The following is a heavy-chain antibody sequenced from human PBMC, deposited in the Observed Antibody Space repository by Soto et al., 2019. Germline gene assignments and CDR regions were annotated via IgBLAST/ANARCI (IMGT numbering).Heavy chain of an antibody. D-gene: IGHD1-26*01. CDR2: MEPSTGRT. CDR1: GYSFTSLD. V-gene: IGHV1-8*01. Sequence: QVQLVQSGAEVREPGESVKVSCQASGYSFTSLDINWVRQTAGQGLEWMGWMEPSTGRTGYAQKFQRRATMTRDTSINTAYMELTTLTSDDTAFYYWARGVSAGVDYWGQGTLVTVSS. J-gene: IGHJ4*02. CDR3: ARGVSAGVDY.